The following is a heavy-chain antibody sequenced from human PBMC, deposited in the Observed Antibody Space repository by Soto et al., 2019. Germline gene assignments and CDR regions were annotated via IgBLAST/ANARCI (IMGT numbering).Heavy chain of an antibody. CDR1: GFTFSSYA. CDR2: ISGSGGST. V-gene: IGHV3-23*01. Sequence: GGSLRLSCAASGFTFSSYAMSWVRQAPGKGLEWVSAISGSGGSTYYADSVKGRFTISRDNSKNTLYLQMNSLRAEDTAVYYCAKGGVGPYSSSWYDAFDIWGQGTMVTVSS. J-gene: IGHJ3*02. D-gene: IGHD6-13*01. CDR3: AKGGVGPYSSSWYDAFDI.